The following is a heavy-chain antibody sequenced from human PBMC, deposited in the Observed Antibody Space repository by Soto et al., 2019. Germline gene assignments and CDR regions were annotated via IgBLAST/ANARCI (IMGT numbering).Heavy chain of an antibody. CDR2: IIPIFGTS. V-gene: IGHV1-69*12. J-gene: IGHJ3*02. Sequence: QVQLAQSGAEVKTPGSSVKVSCKASGGTFSSYAISWVRQAPGQGLEWMGGIIPIFGTSNYAQMFQGRVTITADDATNTAYMELSSLTSDDTAMYYCARDSAVAPHAFDIWGQGTMVTVSS. CDR1: GGTFSSYA. CDR3: ARDSAVAPHAFDI. D-gene: IGHD6-13*01.